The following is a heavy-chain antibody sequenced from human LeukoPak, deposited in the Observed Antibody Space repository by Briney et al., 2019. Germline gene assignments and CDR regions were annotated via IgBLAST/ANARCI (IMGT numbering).Heavy chain of an antibody. CDR1: GFTFSRYG. CDR2: MWYDGSSK. J-gene: IGHJ4*02. V-gene: IGHV3-30*02. D-gene: IGHD3-22*01. Sequence: GGSLRLSCAASGFTFSRYGMHWVRQAPGKGLEWVAFMWYDGSSKFYADSVKGRFTISRDNSKNTLYLQMHSLRAEDSAVYYCARESESYDRSSSTFDYWGQGTLVTVSS. CDR3: ARESESYDRSSSTFDY.